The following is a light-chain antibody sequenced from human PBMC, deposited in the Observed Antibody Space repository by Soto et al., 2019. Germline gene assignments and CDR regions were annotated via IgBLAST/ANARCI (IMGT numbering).Light chain of an antibody. CDR2: EGS. Sequence: QSALTQPASVSGSPGQSITISCTGTSSDVGRHNLVSWYQQHPGKAPKLMIYEGSKRPSGVSNRFSGSKSGNTASLTISGLQAEHEADYYCCSYAGSSTNVVFGGGTKLTVL. CDR3: CSYAGSSTNVV. V-gene: IGLV2-23*01. J-gene: IGLJ2*01. CDR1: SSDVGRHNL.